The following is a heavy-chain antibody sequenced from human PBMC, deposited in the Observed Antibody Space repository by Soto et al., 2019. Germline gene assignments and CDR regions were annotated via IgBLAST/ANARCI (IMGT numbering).Heavy chain of an antibody. D-gene: IGHD3-10*01. V-gene: IGHV4-34*01. Sequence: SETLSLTCAVYGGSFSGYYWSWIRQPPGKGLEWIGEINHSGSTNYNPSLKSRVTISVDTSKNQFSLKLSSVTAADTAVYYCARNAGTYVADWFDPWGQGTLVTVSS. CDR3: ARNAGTYVADWFDP. CDR1: GGSFSGYY. CDR2: INHSGST. J-gene: IGHJ5*02.